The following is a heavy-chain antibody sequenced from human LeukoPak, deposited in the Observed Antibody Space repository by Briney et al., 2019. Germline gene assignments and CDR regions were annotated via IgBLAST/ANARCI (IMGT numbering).Heavy chain of an antibody. CDR3: ARHYGGNLIDY. J-gene: IGHJ4*02. D-gene: IGHD4-23*01. V-gene: IGHV3-7*01. CDR2: IKQDGSEK. Sequence: GGSLRLSCAASGFTFSNYRMSWVRQAPGKGLEWVANIKQDGSEKFYVDFVKGRFTISRDDAENSLYLQMNSLRAEDTAVYYCARHYGGNLIDYWGQESLVTVSS. CDR1: GFTFSNYR.